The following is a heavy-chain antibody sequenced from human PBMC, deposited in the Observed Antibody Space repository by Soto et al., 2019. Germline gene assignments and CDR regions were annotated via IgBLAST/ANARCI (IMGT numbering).Heavy chain of an antibody. V-gene: IGHV4-39*01. Sequence: QLQLQESGPGLVKPSETLSLTCTVSGGSISSSSYYWGWIRQPPGKGLEWIGSIYYSGSTYYNPSLKSRVTISVDTSKNQFSLKLSSVTAADTAVYYCARQSSSSPFDYWCQGTLVTVSS. CDR1: GGSISSSSYY. CDR2: IYYSGST. J-gene: IGHJ4*02. D-gene: IGHD6-6*01. CDR3: ARQSSSSPFDY.